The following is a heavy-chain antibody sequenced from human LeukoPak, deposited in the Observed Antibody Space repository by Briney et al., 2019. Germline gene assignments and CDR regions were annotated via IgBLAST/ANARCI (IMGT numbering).Heavy chain of an antibody. CDR1: GGSISGWY. D-gene: IGHD6-19*01. Sequence: KPSETLSLTCTVSGGSISGWYWSWIRQPPGKGLEWIGYIYGSGYTNYNPFLKSRVTMSIDTSKNHFSLKLTSVTAADTATYYCARETSLAGFASGLGFNYWGQGILVTVSS. V-gene: IGHV4-59*01. CDR2: IYGSGYT. CDR3: ARETSLAGFASGLGFNY. J-gene: IGHJ4*02.